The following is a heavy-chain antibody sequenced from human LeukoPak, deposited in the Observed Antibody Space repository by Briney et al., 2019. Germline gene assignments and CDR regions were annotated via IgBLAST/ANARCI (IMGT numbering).Heavy chain of an antibody. CDR2: IIPIFGTA. J-gene: IGHJ3*02. V-gene: IGHV1-69*05. CDR1: GGTFSSCA. Sequence: SVKVSCKASGGTFSSCAISWVRQAPGQGLEWMGRIIPIFGTANYAQKFQGRVTITTDESTRTAYMELSSLRSEDTAVYCCARDDRDGDNLWRHAFDIWGQGTMVTVSS. D-gene: IGHD5-24*01. CDR3: ARDDRDGDNLWRHAFDI.